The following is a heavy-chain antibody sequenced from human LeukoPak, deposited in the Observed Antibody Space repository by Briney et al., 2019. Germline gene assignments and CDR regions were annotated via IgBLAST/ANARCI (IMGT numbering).Heavy chain of an antibody. J-gene: IGHJ6*03. D-gene: IGHD4-11*01. V-gene: IGHV4-59*01. CDR1: DDSITIYY. Sequence: PSETLSLTCTVSDDSITIYYWTWLRQPPGKGLEWIGYVDHTGSTNFNPSLNGRVTISRDTSKNHFSLRLRSVTAADTAVYFCARGRVSSSTWYSTYYYYFYMDVWGKGTTVTVSS. CDR3: ARGRVSSSTWYSTYYYYFYMDV. CDR2: VDHTGST.